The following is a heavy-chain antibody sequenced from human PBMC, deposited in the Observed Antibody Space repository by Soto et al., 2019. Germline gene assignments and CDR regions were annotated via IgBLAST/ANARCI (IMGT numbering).Heavy chain of an antibody. Sequence: QVQLVESGGGLVKPGGSLRLSCAASGFTFSDFYMSWIRQAPGKGLEWVSYISSSGSTIYYADSVKGRFTISRDNAKNSLHLQMNSLRAEDTAVYYCARDRHTLRYFDWLLYDYWGQGTLVTVSS. J-gene: IGHJ4*02. CDR3: ARDRHTLRYFDWLLYDY. CDR2: ISSSGSTI. D-gene: IGHD3-9*01. V-gene: IGHV3-11*01. CDR1: GFTFSDFY.